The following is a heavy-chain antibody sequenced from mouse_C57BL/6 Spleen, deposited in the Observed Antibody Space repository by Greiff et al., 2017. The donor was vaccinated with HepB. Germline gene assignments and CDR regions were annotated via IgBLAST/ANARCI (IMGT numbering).Heavy chain of an antibody. J-gene: IGHJ4*01. CDR1: GFSLTSYG. CDR3: ARKRAITTVEMDY. V-gene: IGHV2-2*01. Sequence: VKVVESGPGLVQPSQSLSITCTVSGFSLTSYGVHWVRQSPGKGLEWLGVIWSGGSTDYNAAFISRLSISKDNSKSQVFFKMNSLQADDTAIYYCARKRAITTVEMDYWGQGTSVTVSS. CDR2: IWSGGST. D-gene: IGHD1-1*01.